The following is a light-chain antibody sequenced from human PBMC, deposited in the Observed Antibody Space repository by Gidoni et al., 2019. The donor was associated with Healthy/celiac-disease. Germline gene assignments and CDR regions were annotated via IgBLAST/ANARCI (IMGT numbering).Light chain of an antibody. CDR3: HQSSSLPWT. Sequence: ESVLTQSPCFQSVTPQDKVTITCRASQSIGSSLDWYQQKPDQSPKLLIKCASQSFPGVPSRFSGSGSGTDFTLTINSLEAEDAAMYYCHQSSSLPWTFGQGTKVEIK. CDR2: CAS. V-gene: IGKV6-21*01. CDR1: QSIGSS. J-gene: IGKJ1*01.